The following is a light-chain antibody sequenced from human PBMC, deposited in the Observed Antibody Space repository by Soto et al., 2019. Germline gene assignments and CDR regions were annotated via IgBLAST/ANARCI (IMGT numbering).Light chain of an antibody. CDR2: DAS. J-gene: IGKJ2*01. CDR1: QSINSL. CDR3: LLYYHFST. V-gene: IGKV1-5*01. Sequence: DIQMTQSPSTLSASVGDSVTITCRASQSINSLVAWYQQHPGKAPKLLIHDASSLENGVPSRFSGSGSGTGLTITSTSRRPDDFAAYHRLLYYHFSTFVQGTKLEI.